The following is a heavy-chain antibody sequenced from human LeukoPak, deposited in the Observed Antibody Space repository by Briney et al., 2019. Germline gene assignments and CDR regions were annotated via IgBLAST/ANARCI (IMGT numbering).Heavy chain of an antibody. CDR2: IYYSGST. D-gene: IGHD3-10*01. CDR1: GGSISSYY. J-gene: IGHJ3*02. Sequence: SETLSLTCTVSGGSISSYYWSWIRQPPGKGLEWIGYIYYSGSTNYNPSLKSRVTISVDTSKNQFSLKLSSVTAADTAVYYCASEGPLLWFGEDAFDIWGQGTMVTVSS. V-gene: IGHV4-59*01. CDR3: ASEGPLLWFGEDAFDI.